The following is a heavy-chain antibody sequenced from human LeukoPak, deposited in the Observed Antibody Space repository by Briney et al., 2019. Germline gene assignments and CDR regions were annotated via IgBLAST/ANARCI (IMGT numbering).Heavy chain of an antibody. CDR1: GFTFSSYA. J-gene: IGHJ4*02. V-gene: IGHV3-23*01. Sequence: GGSLRLSCAASGFTFSSYAMSWVRQAPGKGLEWVSAISGSGGSTYYADSVKGRFTISRDNSKNTLYLQMNSLRAEDTAVYYYAKPRSGSYDFDYWGQGTLDTVSS. D-gene: IGHD1-26*01. CDR3: AKPRSGSYDFDY. CDR2: ISGSGGST.